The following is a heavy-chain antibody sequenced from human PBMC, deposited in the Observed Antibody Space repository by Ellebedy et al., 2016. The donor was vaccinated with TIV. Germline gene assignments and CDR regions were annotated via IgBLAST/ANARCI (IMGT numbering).Heavy chain of an antibody. Sequence: AASVKVSCKASGYTFTSYYIHWVRQAPGQGLEWMGVINPSGGHTTYAQKFQGRVTMTRDPSTSTVYMELRSLGSEDTAVYYCARGGGYNWNDAFYLNYWGQGTLVTVSS. CDR2: INPSGGHT. V-gene: IGHV1-46*01. CDR3: ARGGGYNWNDAFYLNY. CDR1: GYTFTSYY. D-gene: IGHD1-20*01. J-gene: IGHJ4*02.